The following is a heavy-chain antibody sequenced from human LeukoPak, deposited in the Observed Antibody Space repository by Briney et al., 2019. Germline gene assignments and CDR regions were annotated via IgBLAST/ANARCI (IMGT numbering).Heavy chain of an antibody. CDR3: ARGQTWLGFDY. CDR2: IYYSRST. D-gene: IGHD6-19*01. Sequence: PSETLSLTCTVSGGSISSYYWSWIRQPPGKGLEWIGYIYYSRSTNYNPSLKSRVTISVDTSKNQFSLKLSSVTAADTAVYYCARGQTWLGFDYWGQGTLVTVSS. J-gene: IGHJ4*02. CDR1: GGSISSYY. V-gene: IGHV4-59*01.